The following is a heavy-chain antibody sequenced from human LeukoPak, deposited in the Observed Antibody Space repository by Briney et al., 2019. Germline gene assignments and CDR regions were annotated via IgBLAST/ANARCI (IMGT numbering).Heavy chain of an antibody. CDR3: ARDNVYYDSSGYPDY. CDR1: GYTFTDYY. CDR2: INPNSGGT. Sequence: ASVTVSFKASGYTFTDYYMHWVRQAPGQGLEWMGWINPNSGGTKYAQKFQGRVTMTRDTSISTAYMELSRLRSDDTAVYYCARDNVYYDSSGYPDYWGQGTLVTVSS. D-gene: IGHD3-22*01. V-gene: IGHV1-2*02. J-gene: IGHJ4*02.